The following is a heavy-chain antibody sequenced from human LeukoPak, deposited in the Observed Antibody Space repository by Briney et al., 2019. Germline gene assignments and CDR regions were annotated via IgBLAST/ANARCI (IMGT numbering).Heavy chain of an antibody. J-gene: IGHJ4*02. V-gene: IGHV3-48*03. CDR2: ISISVSTI. CDR1: GFTFSTYE. Sequence: AGGSLRLSCAASGFTFSTYEMNWVRQAPGKGLEWVSYISISVSTIYYADSVKGRFTISRDNANNSLYLQMNSLRAEDTAVYFCARWGVRSGTSDLFDYWGQGTLVIVSS. D-gene: IGHD3-10*01. CDR3: ARWGVRSGTSDLFDY.